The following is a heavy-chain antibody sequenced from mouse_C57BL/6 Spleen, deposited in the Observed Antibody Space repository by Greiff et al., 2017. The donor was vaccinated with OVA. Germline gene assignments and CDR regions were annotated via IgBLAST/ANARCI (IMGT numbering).Heavy chain of an antibody. CDR2: ISSGGSYT. J-gene: IGHJ3*01. CDR1: GFTFSSYG. D-gene: IGHD1-1*01. Sequence: EVYLVESGGDLVKPGGSLKLSCAASGFTFSSYGMSWVRQTPDKRLEWVATISSGGSYTYYPDSVKGRFTISRDNAKNTLYLQMSSLKSEDTAMYYCARRDYYGSGAYWGQGTLVTVSA. V-gene: IGHV5-6*02. CDR3: ARRDYYGSGAY.